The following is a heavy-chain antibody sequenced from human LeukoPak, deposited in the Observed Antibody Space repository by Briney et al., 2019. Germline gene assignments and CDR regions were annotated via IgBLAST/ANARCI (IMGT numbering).Heavy chain of an antibody. V-gene: IGHV4-39*07. CDR2: IYYSGST. Sequence: SETLSLTCTVSGGSISSSSYYWGWIRQPPGTGLEWIGSIYYSGSTYYNPSLKSRVTISVDTSKNQFSLKLSSVTAADTAVYYCARVGGSYVSLDYWGQGTLVTVSS. CDR1: GGSISSSSYY. D-gene: IGHD1-26*01. CDR3: ARVGGSYVSLDY. J-gene: IGHJ4*02.